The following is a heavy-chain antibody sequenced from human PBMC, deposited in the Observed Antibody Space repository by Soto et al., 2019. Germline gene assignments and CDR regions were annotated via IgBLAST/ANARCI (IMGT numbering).Heavy chain of an antibody. CDR3: ARATGHDAFDI. D-gene: IGHD2-8*02. CDR2: INHSGST. J-gene: IGHJ3*02. CDR1: GGSFSGYY. V-gene: IGHV4-34*01. Sequence: QVQLQQWGAGLLKPSETLSLTCAVYGGSFSGYYWSWIRRPPGKGLEWIGEINHSGSTNYNPSLKSRVTISVDTSKNQFSLKLSSVTAADTAVYYCARATGHDAFDIWGQGTMVTVSS.